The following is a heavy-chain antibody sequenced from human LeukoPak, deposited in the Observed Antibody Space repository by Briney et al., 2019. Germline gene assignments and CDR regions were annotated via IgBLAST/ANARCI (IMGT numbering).Heavy chain of an antibody. CDR3: AREGYYDSGSFYNYYYMDV. CDR1: GGTFSSYA. V-gene: IGHV1-69*05. CDR2: IIPIFGTA. Sequence: SVKVSCKASGGTFSSYAISWVRQAPGQGLEWMGGIIPIFGTANYAQKFQGRVTITTDESTSTAYMELSSLRSDDTAVYYCAREGYYDSGSFYNYYYMDVWGEGTTVAVSS. J-gene: IGHJ6*03. D-gene: IGHD3-10*01.